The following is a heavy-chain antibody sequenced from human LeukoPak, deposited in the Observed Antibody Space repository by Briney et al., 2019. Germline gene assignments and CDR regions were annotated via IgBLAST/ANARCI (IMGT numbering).Heavy chain of an antibody. D-gene: IGHD1-26*01. CDR3: ARKPELLRGENAFDI. V-gene: IGHV4-59*12. CDR1: GGSISNYY. Sequence: PSETLSLTCTVSGGSISNYYWSWLRQPPGKGLEWIGYIYYSGSTNYSPSLKSRVTISVDTSKNQFSLKLSSVTAADTAVYYCARKPELLRGENAFDIWGQGTMVTVSS. J-gene: IGHJ3*02. CDR2: IYYSGST.